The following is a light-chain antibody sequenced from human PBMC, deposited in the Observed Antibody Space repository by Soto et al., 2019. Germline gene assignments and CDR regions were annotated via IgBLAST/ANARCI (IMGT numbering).Light chain of an antibody. V-gene: IGKV1-33*01. Sequence: NDMSLSARSRSASGEDIDISSCQATQDISNLLNWFQQKPGKAPKLLIYDASNLETGVPSRFSGSGSGTDFTFTMRTLHAEDIALYNCEQYETLPITFGQGTRLEIK. CDR1: QDISNL. J-gene: IGKJ5*01. CDR3: EQYETLPIT. CDR2: DAS.